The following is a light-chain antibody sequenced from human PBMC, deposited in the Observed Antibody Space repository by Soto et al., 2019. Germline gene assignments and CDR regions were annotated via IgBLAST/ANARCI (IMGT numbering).Light chain of an antibody. CDR1: QTVRNNY. Sequence: EFVLTQSPGTLSFSPWERATLSCSASQTVRNNYLAWYQQKPGQAPRLLIYGASSRATGIPDRFSGSGSGTAFTLTISSLQSEDFAVYYCQQYNNWPITFGQGTRLEIK. J-gene: IGKJ5*01. CDR2: GAS. CDR3: QQYNNWPIT. V-gene: IGKV3-20*01.